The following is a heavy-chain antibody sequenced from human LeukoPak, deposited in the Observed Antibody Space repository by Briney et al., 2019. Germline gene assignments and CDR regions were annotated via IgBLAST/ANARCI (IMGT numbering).Heavy chain of an antibody. D-gene: IGHD6-13*01. CDR1: GFTFSTYW. Sequence: GGPLRLSCAASGFTFSTYWMHWVRQAPGKGLVWVSRINPDGSSTIYADSVKGRFTISRDNAKNSVYLQMSSLRAEDTGVYYCATTLNIATPGHLWGQGALVTVSS. J-gene: IGHJ4*02. CDR3: ATTLNIATPGHL. CDR2: INPDGSST. V-gene: IGHV3-74*01.